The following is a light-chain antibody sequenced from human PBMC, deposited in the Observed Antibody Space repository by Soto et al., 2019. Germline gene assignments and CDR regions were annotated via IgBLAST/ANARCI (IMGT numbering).Light chain of an antibody. J-gene: IGLJ1*01. Sequence: QSVLTQPASVSGSPGQSITISCTGTSSDVGGYNYVSWYQHHPGKAPKLMIYDVGNRPSGVSNRFSGSKSGNTASLTISGLQPEDEADYYCCSYTTSNTRQIVVGTGTKVTVL. V-gene: IGLV2-14*03. CDR1: SSDVGGYNY. CDR2: DVG. CDR3: CSYTTSNTRQIV.